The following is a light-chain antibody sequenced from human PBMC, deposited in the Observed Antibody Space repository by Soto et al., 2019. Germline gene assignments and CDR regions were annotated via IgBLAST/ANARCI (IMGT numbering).Light chain of an antibody. J-gene: IGKJ2*03. CDR3: SQYNDLLPYR. Sequence: KVMNISLSTVSLKQGERATLSCRASQSVSSKLAWYQHKPRQPPRLLIFDASARATGVPDRFSGRGSGTEFILTISRLQYEDFAVYYCSQYNDLLPYRFG. CDR2: DAS. V-gene: IGKV3-15*01. CDR1: QSVSSK.